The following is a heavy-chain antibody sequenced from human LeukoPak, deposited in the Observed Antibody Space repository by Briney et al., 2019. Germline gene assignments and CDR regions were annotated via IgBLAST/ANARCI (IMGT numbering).Heavy chain of an antibody. CDR3: AKYGSYYYFDY. CDR1: GFTFSSYA. V-gene: IGHV3-23*01. D-gene: IGHD1-26*01. Sequence: GVSLRLSCAASGFTFSSYAMSGVRQAPGKGLEWVSAISGSGGSTYYADSVKGRFTISRDNSKNTLYLQMNSLRAEDTAVYYCAKYGSYYYFDYWGQGTLVTVSA. CDR2: ISGSGGST. J-gene: IGHJ4*02.